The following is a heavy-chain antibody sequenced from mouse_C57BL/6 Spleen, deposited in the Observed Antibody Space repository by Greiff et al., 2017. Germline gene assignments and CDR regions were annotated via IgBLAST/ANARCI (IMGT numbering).Heavy chain of an antibody. CDR1: GYTFTDYY. V-gene: IGHV1-26*01. CDR3: ARRGIYYGSSYFDY. Sequence: EVQLQQSGPELVKPGASVKLSCKASGYTFTDYYMNWVKQSHGKSLEWIGDINPNNGGTSYNQKFKCKATLTVDKSSSTAYMELRSLTSEDSAVYYCARRGIYYGSSYFDYWGQGTTLTVSS. J-gene: IGHJ2*01. CDR2: INPNNGGT. D-gene: IGHD1-1*01.